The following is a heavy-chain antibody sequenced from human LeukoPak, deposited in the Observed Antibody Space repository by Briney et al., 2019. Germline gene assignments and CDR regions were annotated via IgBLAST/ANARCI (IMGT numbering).Heavy chain of an antibody. V-gene: IGHV1-2*02. CDR3: ARMKADRTIDSDY. CDR2: INPNSGGT. Sequence: ASVKVSCKASGYTFTDYYMHWVPQAPGQGLEWMGWINPNSGGTNYAQKFQGRVTMTRDTSISTAYMELSRLRSDDTAVYYCARMKADRTIDSDYWGQGTLVTVSS. CDR1: GYTFTDYY. D-gene: IGHD5-24*01. J-gene: IGHJ4*02.